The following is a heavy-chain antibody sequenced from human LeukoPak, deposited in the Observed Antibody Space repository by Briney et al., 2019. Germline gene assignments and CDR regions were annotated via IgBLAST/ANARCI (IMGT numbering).Heavy chain of an antibody. CDR2: INTDGSTA. D-gene: IGHD3-10*01. Sequence: GGSLRLSCAASGFTFSGYSMHWVRQAPGKGLVWVSRINTDGSTATYADSVKGRFTISRDNAKNTLYLQMSSLRAEDTAVYFCARNFYYGHDYWGQGTLVTVSS. CDR3: ARNFYYGHDY. CDR1: GFTFSGYS. V-gene: IGHV3-74*01. J-gene: IGHJ4*02.